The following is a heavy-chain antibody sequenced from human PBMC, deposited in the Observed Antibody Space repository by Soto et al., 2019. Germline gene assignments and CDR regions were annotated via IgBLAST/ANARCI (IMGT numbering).Heavy chain of an antibody. V-gene: IGHV1-18*01. D-gene: IGHD4-17*01. CDR2: ISAYNGNT. J-gene: IGHJ2*01. CDR3: ARAVYGGNSGSWYSDL. CDR1: GYTFSSYS. Sequence: GPEVKKPGASVNVSCKASGYTFSSYSISWVRQAPGQGLEWMGWISAYNGNTNYAQKLKGRVTMTRDTYTKTVNMELRSLTSDDTAVYYCARAVYGGNSGSWYSDLWGRGTLVTVSS.